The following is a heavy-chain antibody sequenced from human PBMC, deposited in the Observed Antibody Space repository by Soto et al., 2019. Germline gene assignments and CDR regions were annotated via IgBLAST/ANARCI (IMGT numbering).Heavy chain of an antibody. J-gene: IGHJ5*02. CDR3: AREGGYYDSSGYSRYNWFDP. D-gene: IGHD3-22*01. CDR1: GGTFSSYA. V-gene: IGHV1-69*01. Sequence: QVPLVQSGAEVKKPGSSVKVSCKASGGTFSSYAISWVRQAPGQGLEWMGGIIPIFGTANYAQKFQGRGTITADEATSTAYMELSSLRSEDTAVYYCAREGGYYDSSGYSRYNWFDPWGQGTLFTVSS. CDR2: IIPIFGTA.